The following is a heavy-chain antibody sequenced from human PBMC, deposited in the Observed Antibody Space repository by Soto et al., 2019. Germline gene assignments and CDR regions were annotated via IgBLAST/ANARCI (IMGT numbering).Heavy chain of an antibody. CDR1: GGTFSSYA. Sequence: QVQLVQSGAEVKKPGSSVKVSCKASGGTFSSYAISWVRQAPGQGLEWMGGIIPIFGTANYAQKFQGRVTIXXDXSXXTADMELGSLRSEDTAVYYCASSVAVAGLDNWFDPWGQGTLVTVSS. J-gene: IGHJ5*02. CDR3: ASSVAVAGLDNWFDP. V-gene: IGHV1-69*12. D-gene: IGHD6-19*01. CDR2: IIPIFGTA.